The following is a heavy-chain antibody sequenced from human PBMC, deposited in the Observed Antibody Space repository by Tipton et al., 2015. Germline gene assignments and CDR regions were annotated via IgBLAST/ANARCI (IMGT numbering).Heavy chain of an antibody. CDR2: IYHSGRT. J-gene: IGHJ4*02. Sequence: TLSLTCAVSGYSISSGYHWGWIRQPPGKGLEWIASIYHSGRTHYNPSLKSRVTISVDTSKNEVSLTLTSVTAADTAFYYCARGDDSTAMATGFDYWGQGLLVTVSS. V-gene: IGHV4-38-2*01. CDR3: ARGDDSTAMATGFDY. D-gene: IGHD5-18*01. CDR1: GYSISSGYH.